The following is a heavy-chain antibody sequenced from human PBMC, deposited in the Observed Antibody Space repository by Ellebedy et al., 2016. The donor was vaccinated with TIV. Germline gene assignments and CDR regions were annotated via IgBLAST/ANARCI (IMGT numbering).Heavy chain of an antibody. CDR3: ARARYFDWLPRNNDAFDI. V-gene: IGHV1-2*02. D-gene: IGHD3-9*01. J-gene: IGHJ3*02. CDR1: GYTFTGYY. CDR2: INPNSGGT. Sequence: ASVKVSCKASGYTFTGYYMHWVRQAPGQGLEWMGWINPNSGGTNYAQKFQGRVTMTRDTSISTAYMELSRLRSDDTAVYYCARARYFDWLPRNNDAFDIWGQGTMVTVSS.